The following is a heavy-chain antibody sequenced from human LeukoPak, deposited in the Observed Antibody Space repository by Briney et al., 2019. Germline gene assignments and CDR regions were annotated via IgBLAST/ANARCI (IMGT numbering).Heavy chain of an antibody. CDR1: GFTFSSFA. CDR3: AREGEDLSSGDEYDAFDI. D-gene: IGHD2-15*01. J-gene: IGHJ3*02. V-gene: IGHV3-74*01. Sequence: GGSLRLSCAPSGFTFSSFAMSWVRQAPGKGLVWVSRINSDGSSTSYADSVKGRFTISRDNAKNTLYLQMNSPRVEDTAVYYCAREGEDLSSGDEYDAFDIWGQGTMVTVSS. CDR2: INSDGSST.